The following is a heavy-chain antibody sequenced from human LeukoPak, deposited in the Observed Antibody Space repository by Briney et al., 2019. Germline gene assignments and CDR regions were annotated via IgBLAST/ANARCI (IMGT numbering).Heavy chain of an antibody. CDR3: ATVPILTGYYGAFDY. J-gene: IGHJ4*02. CDR2: FDPEDGET. CDR1: GYTLTELS. V-gene: IGHV1-24*01. Sequence: GASVKVSCKVSGYTLTELSMHWVRQAPGKGLEWMGGFDPEDGETIYAQKFQGRVTMTEDTSTDTAYIELSSLRSEDTAVYYCATVPILTGYYGAFDYWGQGTLVTVSS. D-gene: IGHD3-9*01.